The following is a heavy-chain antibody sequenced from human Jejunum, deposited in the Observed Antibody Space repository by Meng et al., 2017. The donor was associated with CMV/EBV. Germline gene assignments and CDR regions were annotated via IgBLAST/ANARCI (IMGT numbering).Heavy chain of an antibody. CDR2: ITPIFGTA. CDR1: GDTFRNYG. V-gene: IGHV1-69*05. J-gene: IGHJ4*02. Sequence: GDTFRNYGITWVRQAPGQGLEWMGGITPIFGTAKYEQKFQGRVTVTTDESTDTAYMELSSLRSEDTAVYFCARSHSLGDNRPFDYWGQGTLVTVSS. CDR3: ARSHSLGDNRPFDY. D-gene: IGHD3-16*01.